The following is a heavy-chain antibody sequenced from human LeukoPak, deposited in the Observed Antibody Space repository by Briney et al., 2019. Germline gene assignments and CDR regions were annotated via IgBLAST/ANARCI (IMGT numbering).Heavy chain of an antibody. V-gene: IGHV3-23*01. CDR1: GFTFSSYA. CDR3: AKSTGSSGYYDY. J-gene: IGHJ4*02. Sequence: GGSLRLSCAASGFTFSSYAMSWVRQAPGKGLEWVSAINGNGGSTYYADSVKGRFTISRDNSKNTLYLQMNSLRAEDTAVYYCAKSTGSSGYYDYWGQGTLVTVSS. CDR2: INGNGGST. D-gene: IGHD3-22*01.